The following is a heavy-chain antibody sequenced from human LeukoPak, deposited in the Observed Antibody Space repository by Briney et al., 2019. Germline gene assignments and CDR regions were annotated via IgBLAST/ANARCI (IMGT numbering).Heavy chain of an antibody. CDR2: ISAYNGNT. J-gene: IGHJ3*02. V-gene: IGHV1-18*01. D-gene: IGHD3-10*01. Sequence: ASVKVSCKASGYSFISYDINWVRQAPGQGLEWMGWISAYNGNTNYAQKLQGRVTMTTDTSTSTAYMELRSLRSDDTAVYYCARDLGEFDAFDIWGQGTMVTVSS. CDR1: GYSFISYD. CDR3: ARDLGEFDAFDI.